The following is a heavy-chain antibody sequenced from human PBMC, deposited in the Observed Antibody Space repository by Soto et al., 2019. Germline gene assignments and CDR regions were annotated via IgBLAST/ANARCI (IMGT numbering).Heavy chain of an antibody. CDR1: GYTFTNYW. Sequence: GESLKISCKGSGYTFTNYWIGWVRQMPGKGLEWMGIIYPGDSDTKYNPSFQGQVTISADKSITTTYLQWSSLKASDTAIYYCAASIYYYGMDVWGQGTTVTVSS. J-gene: IGHJ6*02. V-gene: IGHV5-51*01. CDR3: AASIYYYGMDV. CDR2: IYPGDSDT.